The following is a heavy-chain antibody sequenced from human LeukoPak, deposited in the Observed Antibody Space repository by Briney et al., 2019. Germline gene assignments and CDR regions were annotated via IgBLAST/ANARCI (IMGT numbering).Heavy chain of an antibody. J-gene: IGHJ4*02. CDR1: GFTFSGNW. Sequence: GGSLRLSCAASGFTFSGNWMHWVRQVPGKGLVWVSHISTDAKTITYADFVKGRFTISRDNAKNTLYLQMNSLRTEDTALYYCVRGQSTAWGLDYWGQGTLVTVSS. V-gene: IGHV3-74*01. CDR2: ISTDAKTI. CDR3: VRGQSTAWGLDY. D-gene: IGHD3-16*01.